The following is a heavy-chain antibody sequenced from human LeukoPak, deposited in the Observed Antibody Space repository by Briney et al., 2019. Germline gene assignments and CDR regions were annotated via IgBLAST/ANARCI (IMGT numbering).Heavy chain of an antibody. CDR3: ARGLDFGVVTG. CDR1: GGSISSSSYY. V-gene: IGHV4-39*07. D-gene: IGHD3-3*01. J-gene: IGHJ4*02. CDR2: IYYSGST. Sequence: PSETLSLTCTVSGGSISSSSYYWGWIRQPPGKGLEWIGSIYYSGSTYYNPSLKSRVTISVDTSKNQFSLKLSSVTAADTAVYYCARGLDFGVVTGWGQGTLVTVSS.